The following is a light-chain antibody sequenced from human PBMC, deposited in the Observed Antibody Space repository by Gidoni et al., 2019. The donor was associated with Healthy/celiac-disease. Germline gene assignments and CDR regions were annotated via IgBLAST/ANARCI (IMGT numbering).Light chain of an antibody. V-gene: IGKV1-5*01. CDR3: QQYNSYWT. CDR2: DAS. J-gene: IGKJ1*01. CDR1: QSISSQ. Sequence: DIQMTQSPSTLSASVGDRVTIPCRASQSISSQLAWYQQKPGKAPKLLIYDASSWESGVPSRFSGSGSGTEFTLTISSLQPDDFATYYCQQYNSYWTFGQGTKVEIK.